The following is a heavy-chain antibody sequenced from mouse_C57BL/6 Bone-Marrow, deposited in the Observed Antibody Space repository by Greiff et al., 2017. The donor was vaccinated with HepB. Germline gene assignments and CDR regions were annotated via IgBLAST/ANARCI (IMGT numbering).Heavy chain of an antibody. CDR2: IDPENGDT. Sequence: VQLKESGAELVRPGASVKLSCTASGFNIKDDYMHWVKQRPEQGLEWIGWIDPENGDTEYASKFQGKATITADTSSNTAYLQLSSLTSEDTAVYYCTTGRVTTYYFDYWGQGTTLTVSS. CDR3: TTGRVTTYYFDY. V-gene: IGHV14-4*01. CDR1: GFNIKDDY. D-gene: IGHD2-5*01. J-gene: IGHJ2*01.